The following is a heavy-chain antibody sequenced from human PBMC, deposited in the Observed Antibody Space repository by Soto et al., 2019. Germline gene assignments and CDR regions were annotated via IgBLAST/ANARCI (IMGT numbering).Heavy chain of an antibody. D-gene: IGHD6-19*01. CDR3: ATTHTRSGWYRAFDY. CDR2: IYYSGST. V-gene: IGHV4-59*01. J-gene: IGHJ4*02. Sequence: QVQLQESGPGLVKPSETLSLTCTVSGGSISSYYWSWIRQPPGKGLEWIGYIYYSGSTNYNPSLKSRVTISVDTSKKQFSLKLSSVTAADTAVYYCATTHTRSGWYRAFDYWGQGTLVTVSS. CDR1: GGSISSYY.